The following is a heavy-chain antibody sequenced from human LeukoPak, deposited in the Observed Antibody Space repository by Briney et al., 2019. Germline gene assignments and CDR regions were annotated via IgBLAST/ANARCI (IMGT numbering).Heavy chain of an antibody. D-gene: IGHD2-15*01. V-gene: IGHV1-2*02. Sequence: ASVKVSCKASGYTFTGYYMHWVRQAPGQGLEWMGWINPNSGGTNYAQKFQGRVTMTRDTSISTAYMELSRLRSDDTAVYYCARDFCSGGSCSCYFDYWGQGTLVTVSS. J-gene: IGHJ4*02. CDR1: GYTFTGYY. CDR3: ARDFCSGGSCSCYFDY. CDR2: INPNSGGT.